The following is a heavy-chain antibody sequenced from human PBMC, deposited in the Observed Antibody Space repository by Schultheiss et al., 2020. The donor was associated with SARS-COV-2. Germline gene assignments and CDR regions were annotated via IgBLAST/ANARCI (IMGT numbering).Heavy chain of an antibody. CDR3: ARVWTYYDFWSGLDY. V-gene: IGHV4-34*01. CDR2: INHSGST. J-gene: IGHJ4*02. Sequence: SETLSLTCVVYGGSFSGYYWSWIRQPPGKGLEWIGEINHSGSTNYNPSLKSRVTISVDTSKNQFSLKLSSVTAADTAVYYCARVWTYYDFWSGLDYWGQGTLVTVSS. CDR1: GGSFSGYY. D-gene: IGHD3-3*01.